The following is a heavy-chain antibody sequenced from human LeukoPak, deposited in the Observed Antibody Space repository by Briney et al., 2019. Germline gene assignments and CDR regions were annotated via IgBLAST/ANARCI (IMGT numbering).Heavy chain of an antibody. D-gene: IGHD6-13*01. V-gene: IGHV1-18*01. CDR2: ISAYNGNT. CDR1: GYTFTSYG. Sequence: ASVKVSCKASGYTFTSYGISWVRQAPGQGLEWMGWISAYNGNTNYAQKLQGRVTMTTDTSTSTAYVELRSLRSDDTAVYYCARAPDYSSSWYSDYWGQGTLVTVSS. J-gene: IGHJ4*02. CDR3: ARAPDYSSSWYSDY.